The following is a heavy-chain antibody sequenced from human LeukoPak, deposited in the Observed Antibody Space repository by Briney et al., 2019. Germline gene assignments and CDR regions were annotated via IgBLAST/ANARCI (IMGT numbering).Heavy chain of an antibody. D-gene: IGHD3-10*01. V-gene: IGHV4-59*01. CDR2: IYYTGSP. CDR1: GGSISTYY. CDR3: ARGGATLIRGSIGAFDD. Sequence: PSDTLSLTCNVSGGSISTYYWGWIRQPPGKGLEWIGYIYYTGSPNYNPSLKSRVTTSLDTAKNQFSLKLTSVTAADTAVYYCARGGATLIRGSIGAFDDWGQGTLVTVSS. J-gene: IGHJ4*02.